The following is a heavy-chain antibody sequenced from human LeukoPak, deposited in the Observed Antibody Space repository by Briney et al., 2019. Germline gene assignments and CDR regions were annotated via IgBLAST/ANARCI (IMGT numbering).Heavy chain of an antibody. D-gene: IGHD2-2*01. V-gene: IGHV1-18*01. CDR3: SRVGVVLLANWFDP. J-gene: IGHJ5*02. CDR1: GYTFTSYD. Sequence: ASVKVSCKASGYTFTSYDINWVRQAPGQGLEWMGWINAYNGNTKYAQKFQGRVAMTTDTSTSTAYMELRSLRSDDTAVYYCSRVGVVLLANWFDPWGQGTLVTVSS. CDR2: INAYNGNT.